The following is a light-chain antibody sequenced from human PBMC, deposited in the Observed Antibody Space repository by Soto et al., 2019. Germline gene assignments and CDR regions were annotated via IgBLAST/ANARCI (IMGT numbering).Light chain of an antibody. CDR2: GAS. CDR1: QSVSSSY. CDR3: QQYGSSPTT. J-gene: IGKJ1*01. Sequence: EIVFTQSPGTLSLSPGARATLSCRASQSVSSSYVAWYQQKHGQPPRLLIYGASTRATGIPDRVSVSGSGTDFTITISRLEPEDCEVYDGQQYGSSPTTFGQGTKVDI. V-gene: IGKV3-20*01.